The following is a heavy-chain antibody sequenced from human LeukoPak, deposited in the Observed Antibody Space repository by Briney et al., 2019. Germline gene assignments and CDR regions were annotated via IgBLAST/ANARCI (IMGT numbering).Heavy chain of an antibody. V-gene: IGHV4-39*02. D-gene: IGHD4-23*01. CDR3: ARDYGGNFGGDAFDI. J-gene: IGHJ3*02. CDR2: IYYSGST. Sequence: TPSETLSLTCTVSGGSISSSSYYWGWIRQPPGKGLEWIGSIYYSGSTYYNLSLKSRVTISVDTSKNQFSLKLSSVTAADTAVYYCARDYGGNFGGDAFDIWGQGTMVTVSS. CDR1: GGSISSSSYY.